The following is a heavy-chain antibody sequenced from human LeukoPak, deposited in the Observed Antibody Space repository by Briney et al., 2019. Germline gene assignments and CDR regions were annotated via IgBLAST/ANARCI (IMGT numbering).Heavy chain of an antibody. CDR1: GFTFSSNA. Sequence: GGSLRLSCAASGFTFSSNAVHWVRQAPGKGLEWVAVFSYDGNNKYYADSAKGRFTISRDNSKNTLYLQMNSLRAEDTAVYYCARLVSGGYSYGDFDYWGQGTLVTVSS. CDR2: FSYDGNNK. J-gene: IGHJ4*02. CDR3: ARLVSGGYSYGDFDY. D-gene: IGHD5-18*01. V-gene: IGHV3-30-3*01.